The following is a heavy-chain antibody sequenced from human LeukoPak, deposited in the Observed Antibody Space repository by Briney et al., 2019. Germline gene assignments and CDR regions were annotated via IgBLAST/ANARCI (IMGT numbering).Heavy chain of an antibody. CDR3: ARGGNRIQLWLRTFDP. CDR1: GGSISSGGYS. Sequence: SETLSLTCAVSGGSISSGGYSWSWIRQPPGKGLEWIGYIYHSGSTHYNPSLKSRVTISVDRSKNQFSLKLSSVTAADTAVYYCARGGNRIQLWLRTFDPWGQGTLVTVSS. J-gene: IGHJ5*02. V-gene: IGHV4-30-2*01. CDR2: IYHSGST. D-gene: IGHD5-18*01.